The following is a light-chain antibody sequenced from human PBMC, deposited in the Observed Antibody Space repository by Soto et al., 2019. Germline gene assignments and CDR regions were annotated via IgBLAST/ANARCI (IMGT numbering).Light chain of an antibody. CDR1: SGYSPYI. V-gene: IGLV4-60*02. Sequence: QPVLTQSSSASASLGSSVKLTCTLSSGYSPYIIAWHQQQPGKAPRFLMKLEGGGKYSKGNGVPDRFSGSSSGADRYLTISNLQFEDEADYYCETWDSSLGVFGGGTKLTVL. J-gene: IGLJ3*02. CDR2: LEGGGKY. CDR3: ETWDSSLGV.